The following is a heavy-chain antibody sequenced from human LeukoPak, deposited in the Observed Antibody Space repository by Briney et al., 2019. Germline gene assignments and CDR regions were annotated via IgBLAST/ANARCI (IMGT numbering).Heavy chain of an antibody. J-gene: IGHJ3*02. D-gene: IGHD1-20*01. Sequence: ASVKVSCKASGYTFTSYDINWVRQATGQGLEWMGWMNPNSGNTGYAQKFQGRVTMTRNTSISTAYMELSSLRSEDTAVYYCARITGRSQAFDIWGQGTMVTVSS. CDR2: MNPNSGNT. CDR3: ARITGRSQAFDI. CDR1: GYTFTSYD. V-gene: IGHV1-8*01.